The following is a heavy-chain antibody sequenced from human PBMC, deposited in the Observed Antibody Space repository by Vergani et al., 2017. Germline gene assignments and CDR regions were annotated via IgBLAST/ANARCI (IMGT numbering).Heavy chain of an antibody. CDR3: ARDVWDCSGISCFLRAGEFYYMDV. V-gene: IGHV3-7*01. Sequence: EVQLVASGGGLVQRGGSLRLSCEASGFTFSNLWMTWVRQAPGKGLEWVANIKYDGSKKNYVDSVKGRFTISRDNAKNSLYLQMNNLRVDDTATYYCARDVWDCSGISCFLRAGEFYYMDVWGQGTTVTVSS. CDR1: GFTFSNLW. D-gene: IGHD3-16*01. CDR2: IKYDGSKK. J-gene: IGHJ6*03.